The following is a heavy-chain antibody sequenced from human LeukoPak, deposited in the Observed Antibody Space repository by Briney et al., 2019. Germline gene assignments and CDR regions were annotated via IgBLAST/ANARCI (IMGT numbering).Heavy chain of an antibody. CDR2: IYYTGST. CDR1: GGSISRSGYS. Sequence: PSETLSLTCAVSGGSISRSGYSWSWIRQPPGKGLEWIGYIYYTGSTYYNPSLKSRLTISLDTSKNQFSLKLSSVTAADTAVYYCARGAVGAGTFDYWGQGTLVTVSS. CDR3: ARGAVGAGTFDY. J-gene: IGHJ4*02. V-gene: IGHV4-30-4*07. D-gene: IGHD1-26*01.